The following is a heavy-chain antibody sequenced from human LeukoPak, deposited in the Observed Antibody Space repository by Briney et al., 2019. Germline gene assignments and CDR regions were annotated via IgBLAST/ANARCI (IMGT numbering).Heavy chain of an antibody. V-gene: IGHV1-2*02. D-gene: IGHD2-2*01. CDR2: IKPNTGDT. Sequence: ASVKVSCKASGYTFTGYYMHWVRQAPGQGLEWMRWIKPNTGDTNYAQKFQGRVTATRDTSISTVYMELSRLRSDDSAVYYCARSCSSTSCYGYWGQGTLVTVSS. CDR1: GYTFTGYY. CDR3: ARSCSSTSCYGY. J-gene: IGHJ4*02.